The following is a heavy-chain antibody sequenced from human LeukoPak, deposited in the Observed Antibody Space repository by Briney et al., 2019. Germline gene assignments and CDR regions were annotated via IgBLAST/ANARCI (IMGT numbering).Heavy chain of an antibody. CDR2: ISYDGDNK. D-gene: IGHD5-24*01. V-gene: IGHV3-30*18. CDR1: GFTFSSYG. CDR3: AKDGGDGYKYYFDY. J-gene: IGHJ4*02. Sequence: PGGSLRLSCAASGFTFSSYGMHWVRQAPGKGLEWVAVISYDGDNKYYADSVKGRFTISRDNSKNTLYLQMNGLRAEDTAVYYCAKDGGDGYKYYFDYWGQGTLVTVSS.